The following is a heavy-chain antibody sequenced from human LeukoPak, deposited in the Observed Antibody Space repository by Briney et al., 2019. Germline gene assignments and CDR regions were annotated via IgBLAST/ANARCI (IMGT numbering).Heavy chain of an antibody. J-gene: IGHJ6*02. CDR1: GYTFTGYY. D-gene: IGHD6-13*01. CDR2: INPNSGGT. CDR3: ARVWPGSSSWLYYCYGMDV. Sequence: GASVKVSCKASGYTFTGYYMHWVRQAPGQGLEWMGWINPNSGGTNYAQKFQGRVTMTRDTSISTAYMELSRLRSDDTAVYYCARVWPGSSSWLYYCYGMDVWGQGTTVTVSS. V-gene: IGHV1-2*02.